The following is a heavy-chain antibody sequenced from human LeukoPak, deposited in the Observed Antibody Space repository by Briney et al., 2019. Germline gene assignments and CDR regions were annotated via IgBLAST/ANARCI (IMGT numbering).Heavy chain of an antibody. J-gene: IGHJ4*02. CDR3: ARYSDRGEWYPSY. CDR1: GFTVSSSY. D-gene: IGHD3-3*01. CDR2: VYSGGKT. Sequence: GGSLRLACAATGFTVSSSYMSWVRQAPGKGLEWVSVVYSGGKTYYADSVKGRFSISRDNSKNMVYLQMNSLRAEDTAVYYCARYSDRGEWYPSYWGQGTLVTVSS. V-gene: IGHV3-66*01.